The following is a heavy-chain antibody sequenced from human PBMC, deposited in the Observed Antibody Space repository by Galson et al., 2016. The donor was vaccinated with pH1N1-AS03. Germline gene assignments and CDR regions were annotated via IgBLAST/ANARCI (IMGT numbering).Heavy chain of an antibody. J-gene: IGHJ6*03. V-gene: IGHV4-39*01. CDR1: GGSISNSNYY. CDR3: ARHPYNSSPLYYYFYYMDV. CDR2: IYYSGSA. D-gene: IGHD6-13*01. Sequence: SETLSLTCPVSGGSISNSNYYWGWIRQPPGKGLEWIGSIYYSGSAYYNPSLKSRVTISIDTSKNQFSLRLSSVTAADTAVYYCARHPYNSSPLYYYFYYMDVWGKGTTVTVSS.